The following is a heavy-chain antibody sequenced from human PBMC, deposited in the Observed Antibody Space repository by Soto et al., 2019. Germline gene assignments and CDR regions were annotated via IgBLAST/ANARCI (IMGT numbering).Heavy chain of an antibody. Sequence: EVQLLESGGDLVQPGGSLRLSFAASGLIFSSYAMSWVRQAPGKGLEWVSGISGSGGSTYYADSVKGRFTISRDNSKNTLYLQMNSLRAEETAVYYCAKAASPYFDSSGYYGSWGQGALVTVSS. V-gene: IGHV3-23*01. J-gene: IGHJ5*02. CDR2: ISGSGGST. CDR1: GLIFSSYA. D-gene: IGHD3-22*01. CDR3: AKAASPYFDSSGYYGS.